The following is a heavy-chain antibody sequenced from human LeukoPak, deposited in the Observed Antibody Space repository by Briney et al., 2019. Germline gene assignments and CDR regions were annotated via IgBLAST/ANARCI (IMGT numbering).Heavy chain of an antibody. Sequence: ASVKVSCKVSGYTLTDLSMPWVRQAPGKGLEWKGGFDPEDGETIYAQKFQGRVTMTEDTSTDTAYMELSSLRSEDTAVYYCATGRGSGILGYYYYYMDVWGKGTTVTISS. D-gene: IGHD3-10*01. CDR2: FDPEDGET. CDR3: ATGRGSGILGYYYYYMDV. J-gene: IGHJ6*03. V-gene: IGHV1-24*01. CDR1: GYTLTDLS.